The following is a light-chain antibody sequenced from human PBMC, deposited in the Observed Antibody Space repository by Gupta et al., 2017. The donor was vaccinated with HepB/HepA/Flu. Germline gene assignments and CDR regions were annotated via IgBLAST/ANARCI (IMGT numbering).Light chain of an antibody. V-gene: IGLV2-14*03. J-gene: IGLJ1*01. Sequence: STCPRQSFTIYCTGSSSDVGGYNYVSWYQQHPGKAPKLMIYDVSNRPSGVSNRFSGSKSGNTASLTISGLQAEDEADYYCSSYTSSSTLYVFGTGTKVTVL. CDR2: DVS. CDR1: SSDVGGYNY. CDR3: SSYTSSSTLYV.